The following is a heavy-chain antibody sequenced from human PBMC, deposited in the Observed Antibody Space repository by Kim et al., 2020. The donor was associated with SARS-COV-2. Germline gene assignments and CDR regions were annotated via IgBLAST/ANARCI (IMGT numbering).Heavy chain of an antibody. J-gene: IGHJ4*02. CDR3: ARVGWLQHDY. CDR2: I. D-gene: IGHD5-12*01. V-gene: IGHV4-30-2*04. Sequence: IYYNTTLKSRVTISVDSSKNQFSIKRSSVRAADTAVYYCARVGWLQHDYWGQGTLVTVSS.